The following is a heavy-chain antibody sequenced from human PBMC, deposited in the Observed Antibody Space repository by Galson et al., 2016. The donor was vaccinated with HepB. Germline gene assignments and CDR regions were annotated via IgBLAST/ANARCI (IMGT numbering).Heavy chain of an antibody. Sequence: SETLSLTCDVYGGSFNDSHWSWIRQPPKKGLEWIGEIHPSGSAHYNPSLASRVTISVDTSKRQFSVTLNSVTAADTAVYYCARGIDQAKPGHSGQGALVTVSS. CDR2: IHPSGSA. CDR1: GGSFNDSH. D-gene: IGHD2/OR15-2a*01. V-gene: IGHV4-34*01. J-gene: IGHJ4*02. CDR3: ARGIDQAKPGH.